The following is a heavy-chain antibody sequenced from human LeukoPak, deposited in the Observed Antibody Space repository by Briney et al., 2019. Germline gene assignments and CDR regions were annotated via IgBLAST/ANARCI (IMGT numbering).Heavy chain of an antibody. CDR2: IGGSSGKT. Sequence: AGVSLRLSCTASGFIFSSHAMTWVRQAPGKGLEWVSGIGGSSGKTFYADSVKGHFTISRDNSKNTLYLQMNALRAEDTAIYVCAKQPYQYVSGSPSWLDPWGQGTLVSVSS. V-gene: IGHV3-23*01. CDR1: GFIFSSHA. D-gene: IGHD3-10*01. CDR3: AKQPYQYVSGSPSWLDP. J-gene: IGHJ5*02.